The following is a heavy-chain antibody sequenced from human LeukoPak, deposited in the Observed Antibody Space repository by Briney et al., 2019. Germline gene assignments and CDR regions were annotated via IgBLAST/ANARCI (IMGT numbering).Heavy chain of an antibody. J-gene: IGHJ4*02. CDR3: AGYNWNQQGVY. V-gene: IGHV3-74*01. CDR2: INTDGSST. CDR1: GFTFSSYW. Sequence: GGSLRLSCAASGFTFSSYWMHWVRQAPGKGLVWVSRINTDGSSTSYADSVKGRFTISRDNAKNTLYLQMNSLRAEDMAVYYCAGYNWNQQGVYWGQGTLVTVSS. D-gene: IGHD1-20*01.